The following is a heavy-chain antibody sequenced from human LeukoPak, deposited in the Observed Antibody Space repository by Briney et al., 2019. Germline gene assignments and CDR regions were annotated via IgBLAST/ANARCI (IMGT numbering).Heavy chain of an antibody. CDR2: IYYSGST. CDR3: ARQWYY. V-gene: IGHV4-61*01. D-gene: IGHD2-15*01. J-gene: IGHJ4*02. CDR1: GGSVSSGSYY. Sequence: SETLSLTCTVSGGSVSSGSYYWSWIRQPPGKGLEWIGYIYYSGSTYSNPSLKSRVTISVDTSKNQFSLELSSVTAADTAVYFCARQWYYWGQGTLVTVSS.